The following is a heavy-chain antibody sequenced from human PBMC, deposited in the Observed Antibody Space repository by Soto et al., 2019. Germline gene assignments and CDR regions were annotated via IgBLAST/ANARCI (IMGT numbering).Heavy chain of an antibody. J-gene: IGHJ5*02. V-gene: IGHV3-7*01. CDR2: IKQDGSEK. CDR3: ARDGYCSSTSCYADWFDP. D-gene: IGHD2-2*03. Sequence: EVQLVESGGGLVQPGGSLRLSCAASGFTFSSYWMSWVSQAPGKGLEWVANIKQDGSEKYYVDSVKGRFTISRDNAKNSLYLQMNSRRAEDTAVYYCARDGYCSSTSCYADWFDPWGQGTLVTVSS. CDR1: GFTFSSYW.